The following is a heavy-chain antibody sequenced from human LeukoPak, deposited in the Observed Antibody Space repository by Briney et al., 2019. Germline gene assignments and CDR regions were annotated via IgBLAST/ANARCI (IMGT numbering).Heavy chain of an antibody. V-gene: IGHV3-11*01. CDR1: GFTFSDYY. J-gene: IGHJ6*02. CDR2: VSSGGSTI. D-gene: IGHD5-24*01. CDR3: GRADGQQGPV. Sequence: GGSLRLSCAASGFTFSDYYMSWIRQAPGKGLEWLSYVSSGGSTIYYADSVKGRFTVSRDNAKNSLYLQMNRLRVDGTAVYYCGRADGQQGPVWGQGTTVTISS.